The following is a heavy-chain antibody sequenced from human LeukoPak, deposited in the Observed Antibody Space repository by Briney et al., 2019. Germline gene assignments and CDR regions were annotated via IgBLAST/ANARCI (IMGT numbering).Heavy chain of an antibody. CDR3: ASQSYARFDP. CDR2: IMPDGRES. CDR1: GFSFSSHW. Sequence: GGSLRLSCAASGFSFSSHWMSWVRQAPGKGLEWVGNIMPDGRESYHVDSVKGRFIISRDNARNLLFLQLNSLRVEGTAVYYCASQSYARFDPWGQGTLVTVSS. J-gene: IGHJ5*02. V-gene: IGHV3-7*01. D-gene: IGHD3-16*01.